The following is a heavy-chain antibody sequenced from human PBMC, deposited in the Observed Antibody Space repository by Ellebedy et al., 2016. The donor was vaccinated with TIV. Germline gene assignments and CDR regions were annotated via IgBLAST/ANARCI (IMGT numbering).Heavy chain of an antibody. J-gene: IGHJ5*02. V-gene: IGHV3-21*01. CDR2: ISSSSSYI. Sequence: GESLKISCAASGFTFNSYSMNWVRQAPGKGLEWVSSISSSSSYIYYADSVKGRFNISRDNAKNSLYLQMNSLRAEDTAVYYCASGSSGYHTSGNWFDPWGQGTLVTVSS. CDR1: GFTFNSYS. D-gene: IGHD3-22*01. CDR3: ASGSSGYHTSGNWFDP.